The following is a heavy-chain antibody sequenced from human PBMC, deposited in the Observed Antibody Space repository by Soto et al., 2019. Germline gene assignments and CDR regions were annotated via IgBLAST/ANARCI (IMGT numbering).Heavy chain of an antibody. CDR3: AREFKQAAMDTLDY. CDR2: IKQDGNEK. V-gene: IGHV3-7*01. CDR1: GFTFTTYW. Sequence: EVQLVESGGGLVQPGGSLRLSCAASGFTFTTYWMSWVRQAPGKGLEWVANIKQDGNEKYYVDSVKGRFTVSRDNAKNSLYLQMNSLRAEDKAVYYCAREFKQAAMDTLDYWGQGTLVAVSS. D-gene: IGHD5-18*01. J-gene: IGHJ4*02.